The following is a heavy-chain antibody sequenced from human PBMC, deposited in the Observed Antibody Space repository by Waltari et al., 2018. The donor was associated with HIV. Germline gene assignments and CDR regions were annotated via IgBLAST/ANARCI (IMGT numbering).Heavy chain of an antibody. D-gene: IGHD3-3*02. J-gene: IGHJ5*02. CDR1: GSRFTSYA. V-gene: IGHV7-4-1*02. Sequence: QVQLVQSGSELKKPGASVKISCKASGSRFTSYAMNWVRQAPGQGPEWMGWINTNTGNPTYAQGFTGRFVFSLDTSVSTAYLQINSLKAEDTAVYYCAKLGMKNWFDPWGQGTLVTVSS. CDR2: INTNTGNP. CDR3: AKLGMKNWFDP.